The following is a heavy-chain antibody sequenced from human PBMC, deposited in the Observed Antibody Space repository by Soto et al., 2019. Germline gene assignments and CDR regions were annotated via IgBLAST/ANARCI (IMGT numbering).Heavy chain of an antibody. CDR3: ARGGGVVVPAAKKAEWFDP. Sequence: SETLSLTCAVYGGSFSGYYWSWIRQPPGKGLEWIGEINHSGSTNYNPSLKSRVTISVDTSKNQFSLKLSSVTAADTAVYYCARGGGVVVPAAKKAEWFDPWGQGTLVTVSS. J-gene: IGHJ5*02. D-gene: IGHD2-2*01. V-gene: IGHV4-34*01. CDR1: GGSFSGYY. CDR2: INHSGST.